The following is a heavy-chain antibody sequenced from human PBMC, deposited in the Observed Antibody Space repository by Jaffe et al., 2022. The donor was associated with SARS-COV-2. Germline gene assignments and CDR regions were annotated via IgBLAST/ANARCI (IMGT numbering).Heavy chain of an antibody. CDR1: GGSVSSYY. CDR2: IDYSGST. D-gene: IGHD3-22*01. V-gene: IGHV4-59*02. J-gene: IGHJ4*02. Sequence: QVQLQESGPGLVKPSETLSLTCTVSGGSVSSYYWSWIRQPPGKGLEWIGYIDYSGSTNSNPSLKSRVTISVDTSKNQFSLKLSSVTAADTAVYYCARSRGYYYSIDYWGQGTLVTVSS. CDR3: ARSRGYYYSIDY.